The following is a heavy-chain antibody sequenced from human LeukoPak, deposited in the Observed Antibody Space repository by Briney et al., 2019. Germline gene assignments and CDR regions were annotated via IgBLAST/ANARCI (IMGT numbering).Heavy chain of an antibody. Sequence: SETLSLTCTVSGGSISSSSYYWGWIRQPPGKGLEWIGSIYYSGSTYYNPSLKSRVTISVDTSKNQFSLKLSSVTAADTAVYYCARFVGSYGSNRRGLHDAFDIWGQGTMVTVSS. CDR1: GGSISSSSYY. V-gene: IGHV4-39*07. CDR2: IYYSGST. CDR3: ARFVGSYGSNRRGLHDAFDI. D-gene: IGHD5-18*01. J-gene: IGHJ3*02.